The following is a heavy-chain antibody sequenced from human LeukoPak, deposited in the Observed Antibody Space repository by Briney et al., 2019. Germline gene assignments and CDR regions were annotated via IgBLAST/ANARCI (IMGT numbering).Heavy chain of an antibody. Sequence: PSETLSLTCAVYGGSFSGYYWSWIRQPPGKGLEWIGEINHSGSTNYNPPLKSRVTISVDTSKNQFSLKLSSVTAADTAVYYCARDAAITGIWFDPWGQGTLVTVSS. CDR2: INHSGST. CDR1: GGSFSGYY. CDR3: ARDAAITGIWFDP. V-gene: IGHV4-34*01. D-gene: IGHD1-20*01. J-gene: IGHJ5*02.